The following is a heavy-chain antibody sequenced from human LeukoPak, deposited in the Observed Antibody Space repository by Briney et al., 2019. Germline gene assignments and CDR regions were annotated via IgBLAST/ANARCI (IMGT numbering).Heavy chain of an antibody. D-gene: IGHD5-12*01. CDR2: IYYSGST. J-gene: IGHJ4*02. Sequence: SETLSLTCTVSGGSISSSSYYWGWIRQPPGKGLEWIGSIYYSGSTYYNPSLKSRVTISVDTSKNQFSLKLSSVTAADTAVYYCARGVATIWGFDYWGQGTLVTVSS. CDR1: GGSISSSSYY. V-gene: IGHV4-39*07. CDR3: ARGVATIWGFDY.